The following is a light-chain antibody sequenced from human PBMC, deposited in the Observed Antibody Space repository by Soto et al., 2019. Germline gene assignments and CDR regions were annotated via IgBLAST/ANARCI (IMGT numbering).Light chain of an antibody. CDR1: QSISIY. J-gene: IGKJ4*01. CDR2: DAY. V-gene: IGKV3-11*01. CDR3: KQRSNWHLA. Sequence: EIVLTQSPATLSLSPGERATLSCRASQSISIYLAWYQQKPGQAPRVLIYDAYNRATGIPARFSGSGSGTDFPLTISSREPEDFAVYYCKQRSNWHLAFGGGTRVEIK.